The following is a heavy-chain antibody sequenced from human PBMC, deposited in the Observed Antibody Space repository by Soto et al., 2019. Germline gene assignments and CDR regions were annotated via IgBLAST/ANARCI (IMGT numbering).Heavy chain of an antibody. CDR2: IYYSGST. Sequence: QLQLQESGPGLVKPSETLPLTCTVSGGSISSSSYYWGWIRQPPGKGLEWIGSIYYSGSTYYNPSLKSRVTISVDTSKNQFSLKLSSVTAADTAVYYCAKHTAMVYGTSETAFDIWGQGTMVTVSS. J-gene: IGHJ3*02. CDR1: GGSISSSSYY. V-gene: IGHV4-39*01. D-gene: IGHD5-18*01. CDR3: AKHTAMVYGTSETAFDI.